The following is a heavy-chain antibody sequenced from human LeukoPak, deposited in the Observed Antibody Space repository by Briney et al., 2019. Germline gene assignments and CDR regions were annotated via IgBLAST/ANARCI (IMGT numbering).Heavy chain of an antibody. V-gene: IGHV4-39*07. CDR3: ARVGGSYYGGRIFGY. Sequence: PGGSLRLSCAASGFTFSSYAMSWVRQPPGRGLEWIGSVYYKGNTYYIPSLKSRVTMSVDTSKNQFSLKLSSVTAADTAMYYCARVGGSYYGGRIFGYWGQGALVTVSS. D-gene: IGHD1-26*01. CDR1: GFTFSSYA. J-gene: IGHJ4*02. CDR2: VYYKGNT.